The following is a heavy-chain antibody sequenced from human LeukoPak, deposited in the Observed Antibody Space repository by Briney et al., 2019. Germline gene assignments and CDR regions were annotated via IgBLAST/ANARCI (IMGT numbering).Heavy chain of an antibody. CDR3: ARDLVTVTKGFDV. Sequence: SETLSLTCAVSTDSFSSHFWTWIPQSPGKGLEWIGYISYIGSTNYNPSLKSRVTISIDTSKNQFSLKLRSVTAADTAVYYCARDLVTVTKGFDVWGQGTMVSVSS. CDR1: TDSFSSHF. V-gene: IGHV4-59*11. J-gene: IGHJ3*01. CDR2: ISYIGST. D-gene: IGHD4-17*01.